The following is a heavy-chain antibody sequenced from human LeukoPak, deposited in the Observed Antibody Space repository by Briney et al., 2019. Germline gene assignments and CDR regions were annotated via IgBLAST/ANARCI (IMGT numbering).Heavy chain of an antibody. CDR2: IKQDGSEK. J-gene: IGHJ4*02. Sequence: GGSLRLPCAASGFTFSTYWMTWVRQAPGKGLEWVANIKQDGSEKYYVDSVKGRFTISRDNAKNSLYLQMNSLRAEDTAVYYCARPHPNYYGSGSNLDWGQGTLVTVSS. V-gene: IGHV3-7*01. CDR1: GFTFSTYW. D-gene: IGHD3-10*01. CDR3: ARPHPNYYGSGSNLD.